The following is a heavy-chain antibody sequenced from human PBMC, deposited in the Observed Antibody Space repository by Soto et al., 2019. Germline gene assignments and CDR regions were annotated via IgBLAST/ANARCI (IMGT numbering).Heavy chain of an antibody. CDR3: AAARGGGGY. Sequence: EVQLVESGGGLIQPGGSLRLSCAVSGFTVSNNYMSWVRQAPGKGLEGVSVIYSGGYTAYGDSVKGRFTISRDNSKNHLYLQMNRRGADDPAVCYGAAARGGGGYWGQGTLVTVSS. J-gene: IGHJ4*02. CDR2: IYSGGYT. D-gene: IGHD3-10*01. V-gene: IGHV3-53*01. CDR1: GFTVSNNY.